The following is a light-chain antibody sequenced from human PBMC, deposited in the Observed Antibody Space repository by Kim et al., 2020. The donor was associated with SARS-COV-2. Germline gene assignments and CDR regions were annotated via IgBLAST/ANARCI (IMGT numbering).Light chain of an antibody. J-gene: IGKJ5*01. V-gene: IGKV1-33*01. CDR3: QQYDNLPIT. Sequence: ASIGDRVTITCQASKDISNYLNWYQQKPGRAPKLLIYDASNLETGVPSRFSGRGSGTDFTFTISSLQPEDIATYYCQQYDNLPITFGRGTRLEIK. CDR2: DAS. CDR1: KDISNY.